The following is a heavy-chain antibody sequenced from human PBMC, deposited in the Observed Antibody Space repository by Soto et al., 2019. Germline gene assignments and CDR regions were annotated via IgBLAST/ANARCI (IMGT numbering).Heavy chain of an antibody. V-gene: IGHV3-48*02. J-gene: IGHJ1*01. D-gene: IGHD6-13*01. CDR3: ARDHSSSWYGPVSAEYFQH. Sequence: EVQLVESGGGLVQPGGSLRLSCAASGFSFSSYSMNWVRQAPGKGLEWISYISSSSDIIYYAESVRGRFTISRDNAKNSLYLQMNSLRDEDTAVYYCARDHSSSWYGPVSAEYFQHWGHGTLVTVST. CDR2: ISSSSDII. CDR1: GFSFSSYS.